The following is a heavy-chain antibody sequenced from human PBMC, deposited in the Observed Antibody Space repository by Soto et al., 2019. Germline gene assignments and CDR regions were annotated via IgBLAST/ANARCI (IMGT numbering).Heavy chain of an antibody. D-gene: IGHD6-13*01. J-gene: IGHJ4*02. CDR2: IWYDGGNK. CDR3: ARGLRIRAAAGTYGLSFDY. V-gene: IGHV3-33*01. CDR1: GFTFSSYG. Sequence: GGSLRLSCAASGFTFSSYGMHWVRQAPGKGLEWVAVIWYDGGNKYYADSVKGGFTISRDNSKNTLYLQMNSLRAEDTAVYYCARGLRIRAAAGTYGLSFDYWGQGTLVTVSS.